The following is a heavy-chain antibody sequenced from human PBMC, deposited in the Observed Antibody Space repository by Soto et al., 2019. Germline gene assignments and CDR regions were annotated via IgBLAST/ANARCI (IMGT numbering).Heavy chain of an antibody. J-gene: IGHJ5*02. CDR1: GGSIIRGGYS. V-gene: IGHV4-30-2*01. CDR2: IYHSGST. CDR3: ARVPGP. Sequence: SETLSLTCAVSGGSIIRGGYSWSWIRQPPGKGLEWIGYIYHSGSTYYNPSLKSRVTISVDRSKNQFSLKLSSVTAADTGVYYCARVPGPWGQGTLVTVS.